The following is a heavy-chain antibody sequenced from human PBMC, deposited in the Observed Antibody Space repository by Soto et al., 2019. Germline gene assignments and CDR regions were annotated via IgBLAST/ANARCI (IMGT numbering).Heavy chain of an antibody. V-gene: IGHV1-69*01. CDR3: AKKLGTDPFGFYGFDV. CDR2: IIPISSTT. J-gene: IGHJ6*01. CDR1: GGNFITFA. D-gene: IGHD7-27*01. Sequence: QVELVQSGAEVQRPGSSVTVSCNASGGNFITFAISWVLQAPAQGLEWMGEIIPISSTTKSAHKFQDRVTLSADGSSSTVHMELRSLKSEDTAIDFCAKKLGTDPFGFYGFDVWGQANTVSVSS.